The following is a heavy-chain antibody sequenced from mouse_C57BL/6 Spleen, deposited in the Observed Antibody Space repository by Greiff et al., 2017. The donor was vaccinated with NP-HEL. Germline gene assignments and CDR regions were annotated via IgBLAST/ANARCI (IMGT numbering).Heavy chain of an antibody. Sequence: EVKLVESGGDLVKPGGSLKLSCAASGFTFSSYGMSWVRQTPDKRLEWVATISSGGSYTYYPDSVKGRCTISRDNAKNTLYLQMSNLKSEDTAMYYCASHGGDYFDYWGQGTTLTVSS. CDR3: ASHGGDYFDY. CDR1: GFTFSSYG. CDR2: ISSGGSYT. J-gene: IGHJ2*01. V-gene: IGHV5-6*02.